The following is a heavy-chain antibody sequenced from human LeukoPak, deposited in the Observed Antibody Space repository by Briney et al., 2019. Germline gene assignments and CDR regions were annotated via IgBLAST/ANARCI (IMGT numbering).Heavy chain of an antibody. Sequence: ASVKVSCKASGYTFTGYYMHWVRQAPGQGLGWMGWINPNSGGTNYAQKFQGRVTMTRDTSISTAYMELSRLRSDDTAVYYCARDSIAARPGFDYWGQGTLVTVSS. J-gene: IGHJ4*02. CDR2: INPNSGGT. CDR3: ARDSIAARPGFDY. CDR1: GYTFTGYY. V-gene: IGHV1-2*02. D-gene: IGHD6-6*01.